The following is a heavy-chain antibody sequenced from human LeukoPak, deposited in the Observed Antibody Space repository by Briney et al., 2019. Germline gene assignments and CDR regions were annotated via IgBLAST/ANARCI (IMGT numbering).Heavy chain of an antibody. CDR1: GYTFTSYG. J-gene: IGHJ6*02. Sequence: ASVKVSCKASGYTFTSYGISWVRQAPGQGLEWMGWISAYNGNTNYAQKLQGRVTMTTDTSTSTAYMELRSLRSDDTAVYYCAREEQQLSYYHYGMDVWGQGTTVTVSS. CDR3: AREEQQLSYYHYGMDV. V-gene: IGHV1-18*01. D-gene: IGHD6-13*01. CDR2: ISAYNGNT.